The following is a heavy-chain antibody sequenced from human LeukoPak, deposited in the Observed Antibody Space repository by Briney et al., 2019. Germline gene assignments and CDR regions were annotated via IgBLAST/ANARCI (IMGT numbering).Heavy chain of an antibody. CDR3: AAGLGAAAGLYYYYYMDV. D-gene: IGHD6-13*01. CDR2: IVVGSGNT. Sequence: GASVKVSCKASGFTFTSPAMQWVRQARGQRLEWIGWIVVGSGNTNYAQKFQERVTITRDMSTSTAYMELSSLRSEDTAVYYCAAGLGAAAGLYYYYYMDVWGKGTTVTVSS. V-gene: IGHV1-58*02. CDR1: GFTFTSPA. J-gene: IGHJ6*03.